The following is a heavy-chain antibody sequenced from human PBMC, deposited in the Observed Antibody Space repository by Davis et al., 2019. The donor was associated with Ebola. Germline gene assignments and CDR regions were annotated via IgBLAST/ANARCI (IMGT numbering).Heavy chain of an antibody. CDR2: INGDGSST. CDR3: ARDLPGGDWYFDL. D-gene: IGHD1-14*01. J-gene: IGHJ2*01. V-gene: IGHV3-74*01. CDR1: GFTFSSYW. Sequence: GESLKISCAASGFTFSSYWMHWVRQAPGKGLVWVSRINGDGSSTSYADSVKGRFTISRDNAKNTLYLQMNSLRAEDTAVYYCARDLPGGDWYFDLWGRGTLVTVSS.